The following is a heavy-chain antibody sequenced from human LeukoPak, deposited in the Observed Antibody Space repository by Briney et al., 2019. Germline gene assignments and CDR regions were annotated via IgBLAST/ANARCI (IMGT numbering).Heavy chain of an antibody. CDR3: VREPPTMVRGVTMDV. CDR1: GYSFINYG. D-gene: IGHD3-10*01. J-gene: IGHJ6*02. V-gene: IGHV1-18*01. CDR2: ISVYNGKT. Sequence: ASVKVSCKASGYSFINYGISWVRQAPGQGLEWMGWISVYNGKTRYAQNLQGRVTMTTDTSTSTAYMELRSLRSGDTAVYYCVREPPTMVRGVTMDVWGQGTTVTVPS.